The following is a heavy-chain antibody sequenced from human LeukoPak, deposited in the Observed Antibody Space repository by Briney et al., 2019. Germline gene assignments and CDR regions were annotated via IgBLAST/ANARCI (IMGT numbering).Heavy chain of an antibody. CDR1: GFTFSNYW. Sequence: GGSLRLSCAASGFTFSNYWMTWARQAPGKGLEWVANIKEDGSDKSYVDSVKGRFTISRDNAKNSLYLQMNSLKTEDTAVYYCTTKGNPYDSSGYYPYYFDYWGQGTLVTVSS. CDR2: IKEDGSDK. J-gene: IGHJ4*02. CDR3: TTKGNPYDSSGYYPYYFDY. V-gene: IGHV3-7*05. D-gene: IGHD3-22*01.